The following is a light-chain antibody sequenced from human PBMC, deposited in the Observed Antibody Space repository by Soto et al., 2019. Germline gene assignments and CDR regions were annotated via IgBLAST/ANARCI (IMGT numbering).Light chain of an antibody. CDR2: SAS. CDR3: QSNYILPWT. J-gene: IGKJ1*01. Sequence: DIQVTQSPPSLSASVGDRVTITCRASQYIGNYLNWYQHKPGKAPQLLIYSASTLQIGVPSRFSGSVSGTDFTLTITTLQPDDFASYYCQSNYILPWTFGQGTKVEPK. CDR1: QYIGNY. V-gene: IGKV1-39*01.